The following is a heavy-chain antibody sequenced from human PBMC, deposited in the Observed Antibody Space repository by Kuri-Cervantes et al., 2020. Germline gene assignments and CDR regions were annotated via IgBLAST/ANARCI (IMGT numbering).Heavy chain of an antibody. V-gene: IGHV3-21*01. J-gene: IGHJ6*02. Sequence: GGSLRLSCVASGFTFTNAWMSWVRQAPGKGLEWVSSISSSSSYIYYADSAKGRFTISRENAKNSLYLQMNSLRAEDTAVYYCARDQGDEGSTTYYYYGMDVWGQGTTVTVSS. CDR1: GFTFTNAW. CDR2: ISSSSSYI. CDR3: ARDQGDEGSTTYYYYGMDV. D-gene: IGHD6-13*01.